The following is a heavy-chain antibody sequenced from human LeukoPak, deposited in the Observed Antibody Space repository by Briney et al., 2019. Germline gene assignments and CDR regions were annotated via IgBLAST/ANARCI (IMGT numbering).Heavy chain of an antibody. V-gene: IGHV3-7*01. Sequence: PGGSLRLSCAASGFTFSSYWMSWVRQAPGKGLEWVANIKQDGSEKYYVDSVKGRFTISRDNAKNSLYLQMNSLRAEDTAVYYCARGSSGWYGYFDYWGQGTLVTVSS. D-gene: IGHD6-19*01. CDR2: IKQDGSEK. CDR3: ARGSSGWYGYFDY. CDR1: GFTFSSYW. J-gene: IGHJ4*02.